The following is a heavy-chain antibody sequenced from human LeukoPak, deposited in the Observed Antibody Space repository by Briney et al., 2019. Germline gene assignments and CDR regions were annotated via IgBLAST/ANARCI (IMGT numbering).Heavy chain of an antibody. D-gene: IGHD2-8*01. Sequence: GGSLRLSCAASGFTFSSYAMSWVRQAPGKGLEWVSSISSSSSYIYYADSVKGRFTISRDNAKNSLYLQMNSLRAGDTAVYYCARDCGNEDWGQGTLVTVSS. V-gene: IGHV3-21*01. CDR1: GFTFSSYA. CDR3: ARDCGNED. J-gene: IGHJ4*02. CDR2: ISSSSSYI.